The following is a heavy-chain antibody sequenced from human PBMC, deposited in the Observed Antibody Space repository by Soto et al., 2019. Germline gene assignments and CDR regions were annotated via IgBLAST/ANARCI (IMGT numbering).Heavy chain of an antibody. Sequence: QVQLQQWGAGLLKPSETLSLTCAVYGGSFSGYYWCWIRQPPGKGLAWIGEINHSGSTNYNPSLNSRVPISVDTSKTQFSLKLSSLTAADTAVYYCARFAPVGPWGQGTLVTVSS. J-gene: IGHJ4*02. CDR3: ARFAPVGP. CDR1: GGSFSGYY. CDR2: INHSGST. V-gene: IGHV4-34*01. D-gene: IGHD1-26*01.